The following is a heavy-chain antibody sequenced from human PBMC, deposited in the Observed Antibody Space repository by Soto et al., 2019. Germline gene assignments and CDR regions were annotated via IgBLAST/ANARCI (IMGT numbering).Heavy chain of an antibody. Sequence: GGSLRLSCAASGFTFSSYAMGWVRQGPGKGLEWVAVVSIGGSTHYADSVRARFTISRDNSKNTLSLQMNSLTAEDTAVYFCVKRRGAGGHFDYWGQGALVTVSS. J-gene: IGHJ4*02. CDR1: GFTFSSYA. CDR2: VSIGGST. D-gene: IGHD2-15*01. V-gene: IGHV3-23*01. CDR3: VKRRGAGGHFDY.